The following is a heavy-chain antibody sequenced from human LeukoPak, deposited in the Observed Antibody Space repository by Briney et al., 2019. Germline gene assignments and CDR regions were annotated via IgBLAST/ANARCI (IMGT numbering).Heavy chain of an antibody. V-gene: IGHV4-39*01. J-gene: IGHJ6*02. CDR2: IYYSGST. CDR1: GFTFSSYW. CDR3: ARHEGRHYGMDV. Sequence: PGGSLRLSCAASGFTFSSYWMNWARQAPGKGLEWIGSIYYSGSTYYNPSLKSRVTISVDTSKNQFSLKLSSVTAADTAVYYCARHEGRHYGMDVWGQGTTVTVSS.